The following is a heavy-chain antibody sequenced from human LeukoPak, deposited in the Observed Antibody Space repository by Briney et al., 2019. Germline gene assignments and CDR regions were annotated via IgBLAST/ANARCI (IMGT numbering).Heavy chain of an antibody. V-gene: IGHV4-4*07. D-gene: IGHD3-16*01. CDR2: IYTSGST. CDR3: ARWGTDLWVPGVSYYYMDV. Sequence: SETLSLTCTVSGGSISSYYWSWIRQPAGKGLEWIGRIYTSGSTNYNPSLKSRVTMSVDTSKNQFSLKLSSVTAADTAVYYCARWGTDLWVPGVSYYYMDVWGKGTTVTVSS. J-gene: IGHJ6*03. CDR1: GGSISSYY.